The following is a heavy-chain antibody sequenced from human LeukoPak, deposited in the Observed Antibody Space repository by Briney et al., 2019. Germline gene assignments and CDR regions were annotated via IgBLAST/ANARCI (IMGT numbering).Heavy chain of an antibody. Sequence: PGGSLRLSCAASGFTFSSYIMNWVRQAPGKGLEWVSSISSSSSYIYYADSVKGRFTISRDNAKNSLYLQMNSLRAEDTAVYYCARGFSTVTHVDYWGQGTLVTVSS. CDR1: GFTFSSYI. J-gene: IGHJ4*02. V-gene: IGHV3-21*01. CDR2: ISSSSSYI. CDR3: ARGFSTVTHVDY. D-gene: IGHD4-17*01.